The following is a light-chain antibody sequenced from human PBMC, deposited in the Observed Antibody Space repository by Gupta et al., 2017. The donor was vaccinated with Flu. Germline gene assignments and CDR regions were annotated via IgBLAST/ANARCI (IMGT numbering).Light chain of an antibody. CDR3: QQSYINPRT. CDR2: AAS. J-gene: IGKJ1*01. Sequence: GDRVTITCRASQSISTYLNWYQQKPGKAPKLLIYAASSLQSGVPSRFFGSRSGTDFTLTLSSLQPEDFATYYCQQSYINPRTFGQGTKVEIK. V-gene: IGKV1-39*01. CDR1: QSISTY.